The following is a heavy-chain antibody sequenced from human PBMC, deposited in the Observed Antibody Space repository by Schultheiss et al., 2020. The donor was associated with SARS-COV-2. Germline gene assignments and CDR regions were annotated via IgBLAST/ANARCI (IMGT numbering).Heavy chain of an antibody. J-gene: IGHJ4*02. CDR2: IWYDGSNK. Sequence: GGSLRLSCAASGFTFSSYGMHWVRQAPGKGLEWVAVIWYDGSNKYYADSVKGRFTISRDNSKNTLYLQMNSLRAEDTAVYYCARQARGDVEMATRVFDYWGQGTLVTVSS. CDR3: ARQARGDVEMATRVFDY. CDR1: GFTFSSYG. V-gene: IGHV3-33*01. D-gene: IGHD5-24*01.